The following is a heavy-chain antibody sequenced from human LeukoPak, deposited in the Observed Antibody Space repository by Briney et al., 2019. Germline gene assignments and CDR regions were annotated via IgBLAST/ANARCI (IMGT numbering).Heavy chain of an antibody. CDR1: GGSISSYC. D-gene: IGHD3-3*01. CDR3: ARGTNYDFWSGYYTDSTRYYFDY. CDR2: IYYSGST. J-gene: IGHJ4*02. Sequence: SETLSLTCTVSGGSISSYCWSWIRQPPGKGLEWIGYIYYSGSTNYNPSLKSRVTISVDTSKNQFSLKLSSVTAADTAVYYCARGTNYDFWSGYYTDSTRYYFDYWGQGTLVTVSS. V-gene: IGHV4-59*01.